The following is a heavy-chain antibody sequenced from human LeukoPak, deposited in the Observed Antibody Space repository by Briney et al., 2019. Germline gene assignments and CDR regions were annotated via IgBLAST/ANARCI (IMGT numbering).Heavy chain of an antibody. CDR2: IADSGGNT. CDR1: GFTFNMYG. CDR3: AKGHNNYYFTIDY. J-gene: IGHJ4*02. V-gene: IGHV3-23*01. Sequence: GGSLRLSCAASGFTFNMYGMGWVRQAPGKWPEWVAAIADSGGNTYYADSVKGRFAISRDNSRNTLSLQKNSLRAEDTAVYYCAKGHNNYYFTIDYWGQGTLVTVSS. D-gene: IGHD2/OR15-2a*01.